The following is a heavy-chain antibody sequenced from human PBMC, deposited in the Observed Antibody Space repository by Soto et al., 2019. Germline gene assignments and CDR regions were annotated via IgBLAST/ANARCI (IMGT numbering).Heavy chain of an antibody. V-gene: IGHV4-30-2*01. CDR3: ARGSTMVRGAHNWFDP. J-gene: IGHJ5*02. CDR1: GGSISSGGYS. CDR2: IYHSGST. D-gene: IGHD3-10*01. Sequence: SETLSLTCAVSGGSISSGGYSWSCIRQPPGKGLEWIGYIYHSGSTYYNPSLKSRVTISVDRSKNQFSLKLSSVTAADTAVYYCARGSTMVRGAHNWFDPWGQGTLVTVSS.